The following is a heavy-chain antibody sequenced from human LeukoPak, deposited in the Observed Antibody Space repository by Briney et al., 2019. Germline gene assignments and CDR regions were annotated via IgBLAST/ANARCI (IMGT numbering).Heavy chain of an antibody. CDR3: ARLTLYDSGSYLAYFDY. CDR1: GYRFTSCW. J-gene: IGHJ4*02. D-gene: IGHD3-10*01. V-gene: IGHV5-51*01. Sequence: KNGESPNISRQGSGYRFTSCWVGWGRQIPGKGLEWGWTIYPDDADTRYSPSFQGQVTISADKSISTAYQQWSSLKASDTAMYYCARLTLYDSGSYLAYFDYWGQGTLVTVSS. CDR2: IYPDDADT.